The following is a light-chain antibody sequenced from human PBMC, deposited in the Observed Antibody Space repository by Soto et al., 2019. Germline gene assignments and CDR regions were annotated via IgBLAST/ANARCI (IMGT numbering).Light chain of an antibody. CDR1: STDVGAYNY. CDR3: GSHAGNSNLV. Sequence: QSALTQPPSASGSPGQSVTISCTGTSTDVGAYNYVSWYQQHPGKAPKLMIYEVTKRPSGVPDRFSGSKSGNTAPLTVSGLQAEDEADYYCGSHAGNSNLVFGGGTKLTVL. V-gene: IGLV2-8*01. CDR2: EVT. J-gene: IGLJ3*02.